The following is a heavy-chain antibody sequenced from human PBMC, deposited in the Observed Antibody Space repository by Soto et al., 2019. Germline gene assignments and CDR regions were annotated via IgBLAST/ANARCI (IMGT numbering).Heavy chain of an antibody. CDR1: GYTFTGKY. CDR2: INPNSGGT. J-gene: IGHJ5*02. CDR3: ARGPPGDSKTNWFDP. V-gene: IGHV1-2*02. D-gene: IGHD4-4*01. Sequence: ASVKVSCKASGYTFTGKYMHWVRQAPGQGLEWMGWINPNSGGTNYAQKFQGRVTMTRDTSISTAYMELSRLRSDDTAVYYCARGPPGDSKTNWFDPWGQGTLVTVSS.